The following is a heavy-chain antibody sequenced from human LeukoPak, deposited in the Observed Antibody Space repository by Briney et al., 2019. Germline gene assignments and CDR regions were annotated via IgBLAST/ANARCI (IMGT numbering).Heavy chain of an antibody. V-gene: IGHV3-53*01. J-gene: IGHJ4*02. D-gene: IGHD3-16*02. Sequence: PGGSLRLSCAASGFTVSSNYVSWVRQAPGKGLEWVSVIYSGGGTYYADSVQGRFTISRDNSKNTLYLQMNSLRAEDTAVYYCARGTRYRYTVDYWGQGTLVTVSS. CDR2: IYSGGGT. CDR3: ARGTRYRYTVDY. CDR1: GFTVSSNY.